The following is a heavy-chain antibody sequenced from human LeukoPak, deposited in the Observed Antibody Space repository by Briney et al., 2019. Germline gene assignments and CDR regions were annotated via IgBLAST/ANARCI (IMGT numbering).Heavy chain of an antibody. D-gene: IGHD3-22*01. CDR2: IYSGGST. CDR3: ARSGTDRDTPYDSWDAFDI. V-gene: IGHV3-66*01. CDR1: GFTVSSNY. J-gene: IGHJ3*02. Sequence: GGSLRLSCAASGFTVSSNYMSWVRQAPGKGLEWVSVIYSGGSTYYADSVKGRFTISRDNSKNTLYLQMNSLRAEDTAVYYCARSGTDRDTPYDSWDAFDIWGQGTMVTVSS.